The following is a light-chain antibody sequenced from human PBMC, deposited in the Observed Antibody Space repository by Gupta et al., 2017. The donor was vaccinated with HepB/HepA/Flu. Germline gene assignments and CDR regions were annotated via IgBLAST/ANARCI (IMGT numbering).Light chain of an antibody. Sequence: SYELTQPPSVSVSPGQTATITCSGDKLGDKYACWYQQKPGQSPVQVIYQDNKRPSGIPERFSGSNSGNTATLTISGTQAMDEADYYCQSWDSSTHVVFGGGTKLTVL. CDR2: QDN. J-gene: IGLJ2*01. CDR3: QSWDSSTHVV. V-gene: IGLV3-1*01. CDR1: KLGDKY.